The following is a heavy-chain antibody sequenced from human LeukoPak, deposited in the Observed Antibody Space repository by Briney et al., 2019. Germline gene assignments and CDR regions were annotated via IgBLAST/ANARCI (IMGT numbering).Heavy chain of an antibody. CDR1: GFTFSSYA. D-gene: IGHD3-3*01. CDR3: AKDSKKPRYDFWSGYSDLVDY. Sequence: TGGSLRLSCAASGFTFSSYAMSWVRQAPGKGLERVSAISGSGGSPYYADPVKGRFTISRDNSKNTLCLQMNSLRAEDTAVYYCAKDSKKPRYDFWSGYSDLVDYWGQGTLVTVSS. CDR2: ISGSGGSP. J-gene: IGHJ4*02. V-gene: IGHV3-23*01.